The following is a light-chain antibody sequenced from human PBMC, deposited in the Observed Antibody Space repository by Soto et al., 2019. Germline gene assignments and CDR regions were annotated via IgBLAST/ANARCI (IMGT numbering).Light chain of an antibody. J-gene: IGKJ2*01. CDR3: QQYNNCPPSNYT. CDR1: QSVSSN. V-gene: IGKV3-15*01. CDR2: GAS. Sequence: EIVMTQSPATLSVSPGERATLSCRASQSVSSNLAWYQQKPGQAPRLLIYGASTRATGIPARFSGSGSGTEFTLPISPVQLEDFAVYYCQQYNNCPPSNYTFVRGTKLEIK.